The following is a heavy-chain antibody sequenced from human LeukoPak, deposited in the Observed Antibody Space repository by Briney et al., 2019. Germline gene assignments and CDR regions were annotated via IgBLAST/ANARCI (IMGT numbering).Heavy chain of an antibody. D-gene: IGHD2-8*01. V-gene: IGHV3-33*01. CDR3: AREGVFRDINWFDP. J-gene: IGHJ5*02. Sequence: GGSPRLSCAASGFTFSSYGMHWVRQAPGKGLEWVAVIWYDGSNKYYADSVKGRFTISRDNSKNTLYLQMNSLRAEDTAVYYCAREGVFRDINWFDPWGQGTLVTVSS. CDR2: IWYDGSNK. CDR1: GFTFSSYG.